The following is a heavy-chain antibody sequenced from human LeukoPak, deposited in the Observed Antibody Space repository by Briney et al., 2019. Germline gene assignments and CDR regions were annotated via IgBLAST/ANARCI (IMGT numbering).Heavy chain of an antibody. CDR2: INPKSGGT. CDR3: VRAEELDY. V-gene: IGHV1-2*02. D-gene: IGHD1-1*01. CDR1: GYTFTDYY. Sequence: ASVKVSCKASGYTFTDYYMNWVRQAPGQGLEWMGWINPKSGGTKYAQKFQGRVTMTRDTSITTAYMELTILSSDDTAVFYCVRAEELDYWGQGTLVTVSS. J-gene: IGHJ4*02.